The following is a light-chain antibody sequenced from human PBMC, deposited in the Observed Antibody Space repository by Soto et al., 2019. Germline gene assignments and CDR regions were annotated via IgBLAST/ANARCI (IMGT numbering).Light chain of an antibody. CDR2: GAS. J-gene: IGKJ2*01. Sequence: EIVLTQSPGTLFLSPGERVTLSCRASQSVSSSYLGWYQQKPGQAPRLLIYGASNRATGIPDRFSGSGSGTDFTLTISRLEPEDFAVYYCQRYGSSPPYAFGQGTKLEVK. CDR3: QRYGSSPPYA. V-gene: IGKV3-20*01. CDR1: QSVSSSY.